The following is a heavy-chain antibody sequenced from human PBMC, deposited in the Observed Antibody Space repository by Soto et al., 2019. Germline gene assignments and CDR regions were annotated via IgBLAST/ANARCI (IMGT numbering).Heavy chain of an antibody. J-gene: IGHJ4*02. Sequence: QVHLEQRGAGLLKPSETLSLTCTVSGGSFTGHFWSWVRQPPGKGLEWIGEVSHSGNTKYYPSLRSRVTLSVASSKNQISLALTSVTAADTAVYYCARATFESTGWHQFDIWGQGTLVTVSS. D-gene: IGHD7-27*01. CDR2: VSHSGNT. V-gene: IGHV4-34*02. CDR1: GGSFTGHF. CDR3: ARATFESTGWHQFDI.